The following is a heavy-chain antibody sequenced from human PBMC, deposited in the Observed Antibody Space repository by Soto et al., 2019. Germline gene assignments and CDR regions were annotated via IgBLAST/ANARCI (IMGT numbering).Heavy chain of an antibody. V-gene: IGHV1-18*01. CDR1: GYTFTSYG. J-gene: IGHJ4*02. CDR3: GRDSHPVDY. CDR2: ISAYNGNT. Sequence: QVQLVQSGAEVKKPGASVKVSCKASGYTFTSYGISWVRQAPGQGLEWMGWISAYNGNTNYQQKLQGRVTMTTDTSSSTAYSELSSLRSDDTPVCDCGRDSHPVDYGGQDSRVAVSS.